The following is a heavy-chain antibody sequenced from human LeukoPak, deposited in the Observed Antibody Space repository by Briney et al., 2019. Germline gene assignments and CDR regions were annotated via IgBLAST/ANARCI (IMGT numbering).Heavy chain of an antibody. J-gene: IGHJ4*02. Sequence: HAGRSLRLSCAASGFTFSSYGMHWVRQAPGKGLEWVAVIWYDGSNKYYADSVKGRFTISRDNSKNTLYLQMNSLRAEDTAVYYCAKEGLRRAIDYWGQGTLVTVSS. CDR1: GFTFSSYG. CDR2: IWYDGSNK. V-gene: IGHV3-33*06. CDR3: AKEGLRRAIDY. D-gene: IGHD4-17*01.